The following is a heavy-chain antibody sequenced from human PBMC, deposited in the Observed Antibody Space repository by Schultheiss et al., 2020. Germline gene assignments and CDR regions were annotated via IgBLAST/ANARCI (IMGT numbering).Heavy chain of an antibody. V-gene: IGHV3-11*04. CDR2: SSSSGTIT. D-gene: IGHD4-23*01. CDR1: GLTFSDYY. CDR3: ARVDGGNSKSAEYFQH. Sequence: GESLKISCAASGLTFSDYYMTWIRQAPGKGLEWVSYSSSSGTITYYAESVKGRFTISRDNAKNTLYLQMNSLRAEDTAVYYCARVDGGNSKSAEYFQHWGEGSRVT. J-gene: IGHJ1*01.